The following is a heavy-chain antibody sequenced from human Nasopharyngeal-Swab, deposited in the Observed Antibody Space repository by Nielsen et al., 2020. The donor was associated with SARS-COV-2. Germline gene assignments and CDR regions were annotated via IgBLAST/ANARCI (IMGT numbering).Heavy chain of an antibody. J-gene: IGHJ4*02. CDR2: IKSKTDGGTT. Sequence: GESLKISCAASGFTFSNAWMNWVRQAPGKGLEWVGRIKSKTDGGTTDYAAPVKGRFTISRDDSENTLYLQMNSLKTEDTAVYYCTTVVPTTVTTRGYWGQGTLVTVSS. CDR1: GFTFSNAW. CDR3: TTVVPTTVTTRGY. V-gene: IGHV3-15*07. D-gene: IGHD4-17*01.